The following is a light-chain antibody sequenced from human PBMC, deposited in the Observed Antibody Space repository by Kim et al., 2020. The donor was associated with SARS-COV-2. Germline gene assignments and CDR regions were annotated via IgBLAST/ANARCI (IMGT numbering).Light chain of an antibody. CDR1: LSVSSSY. CDR3: QQYRRSPIS. V-gene: IGKV3-20*01. Sequence: SPGERASRSCRTSLSVSSSYFACYQQKPGQAPKLLILCASISATGIPDMFSVSGSGTVFSLNISKLEPEDFAVYYCQQYRRSPISFDPVTKVDI. CDR2: CAS. J-gene: IGKJ3*01.